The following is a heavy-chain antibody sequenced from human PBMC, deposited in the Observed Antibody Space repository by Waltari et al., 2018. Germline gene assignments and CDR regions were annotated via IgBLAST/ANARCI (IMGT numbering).Heavy chain of an antibody. J-gene: IGHJ4*02. CDR2: IYYSGST. CDR1: GGSISSRSYY. D-gene: IGHD3-10*01. Sequence: QLQLQESGPGLVTPSETLSLTCTVSGGSISSRSYYWGWIRQPPGKGLEWIGSIYYSGSTYYNPSLKSRVTISVDTSKNQFSLKLSSVTAADTAVYYCARETRGQSSYVDYWGQGTLVTVSS. CDR3: ARETRGQSSYVDY. V-gene: IGHV4-39*07.